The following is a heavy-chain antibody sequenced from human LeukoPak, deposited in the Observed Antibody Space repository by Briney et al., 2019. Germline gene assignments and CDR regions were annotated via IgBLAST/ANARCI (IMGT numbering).Heavy chain of an antibody. J-gene: IGHJ4*02. V-gene: IGHV3-53*01. D-gene: IGHD3-22*01. CDR2: VFGGGGT. Sequence: GGSLRLSCAASELSVSSTFMSWVRQTPGKGLEWVSSVFGGGGTRYADSVMGRFTISRDNSKSTLYLQMNSLRAEDTAVYYCARTYTNNAGYYLYWGQGTLVTVSS. CDR1: ELSVSSTF. CDR3: ARTYTNNAGYYLY.